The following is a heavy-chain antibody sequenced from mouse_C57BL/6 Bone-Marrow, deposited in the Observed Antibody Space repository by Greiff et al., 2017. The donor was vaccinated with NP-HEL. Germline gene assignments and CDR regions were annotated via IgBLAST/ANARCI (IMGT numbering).Heavy chain of an antibody. D-gene: IGHD2-2*01. J-gene: IGHJ1*03. CDR1: GFTFSSYA. CDR3: ARDDGYDEDWYFDV. V-gene: IGHV5-4*01. Sequence: DVMLVESGGGLVKPGGSLKLSCAASGFTFSSYAMSWVRQTPEKRLEWVATISDGGSYTYYPANVKGRFTISRDNAKNNLYLQMSHLKSEDTAMYYCARDDGYDEDWYFDVWGTGTTVTVSS. CDR2: ISDGGSYT.